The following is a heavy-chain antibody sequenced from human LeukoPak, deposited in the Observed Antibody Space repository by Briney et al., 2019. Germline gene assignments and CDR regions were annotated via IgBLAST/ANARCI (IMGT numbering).Heavy chain of an antibody. CDR3: ARLPMVRGVIMTSFFDY. D-gene: IGHD3-10*01. V-gene: IGHV5-51*01. CDR2: IYPGDSDT. CDR1: GYSFTSYW. Sequence: GVSLKISCKGSGYSFTSYWIGWVRQMPGKGLEWMGIIYPGDSDTRYSPSFQGQVTISADKSISTAYLQWSSLKASDTAMYYCARLPMVRGVIMTSFFDYWGQGTLVTVSS. J-gene: IGHJ4*02.